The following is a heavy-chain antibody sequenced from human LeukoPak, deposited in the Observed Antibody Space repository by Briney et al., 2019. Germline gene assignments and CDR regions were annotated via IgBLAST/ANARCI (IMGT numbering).Heavy chain of an antibody. Sequence: PSQTLSLTSTVSGGSISSGDYYWSWIRQPPGKGLEWIGYIYYSGSTYYNPSLKSRVTISVDTSKNQFSLKLSSVTAADTAVYYCARSTQTGDPNCDYWGQGTLVTVSS. CDR3: ARSTQTGDPNCDY. CDR1: GGSISSGDYY. CDR2: IYYSGST. D-gene: IGHD7-27*01. V-gene: IGHV4-30-4*08. J-gene: IGHJ4*02.